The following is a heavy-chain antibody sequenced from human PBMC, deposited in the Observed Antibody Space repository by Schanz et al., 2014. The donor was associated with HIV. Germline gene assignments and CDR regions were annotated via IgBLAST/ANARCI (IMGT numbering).Heavy chain of an antibody. J-gene: IGHJ6*02. Sequence: QVQLVESGGGVVQPGRSLRLSCAASGFTFSSYAMHWVRQAPGKGLEWVAFISDDGSNKYYADSVKGRFTISRDNSKNTLYLQMNSLRTEDTAVYYCAKVARWDYYGMDVWGQGTTVTVSS. CDR2: ISDDGSNK. V-gene: IGHV3-30*04. CDR3: AKVARWDYYGMDV. CDR1: GFTFSSYA.